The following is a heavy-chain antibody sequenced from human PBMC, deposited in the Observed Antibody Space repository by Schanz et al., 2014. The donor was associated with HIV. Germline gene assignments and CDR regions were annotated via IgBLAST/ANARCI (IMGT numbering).Heavy chain of an antibody. Sequence: QVQLVQSGAEVKKPGSSVKVSCKASGGSFSSYAINWVRQAPGQGLEWMGGIIPIFGTANYAQKFQGRVTMTRDTSISTTYMELSSLRSEDTAVYYCARGGSGGARFPFDYWGQGTLVTVSS. V-gene: IGHV1-69*06. J-gene: IGHJ4*02. CDR1: GGSFSSYA. CDR2: IIPIFGTA. CDR3: ARGGSGGARFPFDY. D-gene: IGHD1-26*01.